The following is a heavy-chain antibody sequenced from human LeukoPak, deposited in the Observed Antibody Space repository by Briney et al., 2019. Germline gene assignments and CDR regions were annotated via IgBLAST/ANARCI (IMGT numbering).Heavy chain of an antibody. CDR3: ARVGCSSTSCYNGWGSYYYMDV. V-gene: IGHV4-39*07. D-gene: IGHD2-2*02. J-gene: IGHJ6*03. CDR2: IYYRGST. Sequence: KASETLSLTCTVSGDSINSNNYYWGWIRQPPGKGLEWIGTIYYRGSTYYNPSLKSRVTISLDTSKNQFSLRLSSVTAADTAVYYCARVGCSSTSCYNGWGSYYYMDVWGKGTTVTVSS. CDR1: GDSINSNNYY.